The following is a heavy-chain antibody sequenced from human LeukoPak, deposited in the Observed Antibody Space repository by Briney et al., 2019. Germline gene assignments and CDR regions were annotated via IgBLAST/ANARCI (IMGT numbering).Heavy chain of an antibody. CDR2: ISSSSSYI. D-gene: IGHD3-22*01. J-gene: IGHJ4*02. Sequence: GGSLRLSCAASGFTFSSYSMNWVRQAPGKGPEWVSSISSSSSYIYYADSVKGRFTISRDNAKNSLYLQMNSLRAEDTAVYYCAREPNYYDSSGYSTSGGQGTLVTVSS. CDR1: GFTFSSYS. CDR3: AREPNYYDSSGYSTS. V-gene: IGHV3-21*01.